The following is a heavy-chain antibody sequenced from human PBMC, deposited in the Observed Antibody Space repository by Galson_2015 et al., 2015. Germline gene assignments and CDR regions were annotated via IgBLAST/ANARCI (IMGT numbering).Heavy chain of an antibody. J-gene: IGHJ4*02. CDR1: GFTFSSYA. D-gene: IGHD2-2*02. CDR3: AKEGDMGYCSSTSCYTGGLY. CDR2: ISGSGGST. Sequence: SLRLSCAASGFTFSSYAVSWVRQAPGKGLEWVSAISGSGGSTYYADSVKGRFTISRGNSKNTLYLQMNSLRAEDTAVYYCAKEGDMGYCSSTSCYTGGLYWGQGTLVTVSS. V-gene: IGHV3-23*01.